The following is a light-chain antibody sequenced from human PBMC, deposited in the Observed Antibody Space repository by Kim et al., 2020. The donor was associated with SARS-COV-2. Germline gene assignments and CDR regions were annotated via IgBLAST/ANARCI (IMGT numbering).Light chain of an antibody. Sequence: GKTVTISCTRSNGSIASNCVQWYQQRPGSAPTTVIYEDNQRPSGVPDRFSGSIDSSSNSASLTISGLKTEDEADYYCQSYDSTNVIFGGGTQLTVL. CDR2: EDN. CDR3: QSYDSTNVI. J-gene: IGLJ2*01. CDR1: NGSIASNC. V-gene: IGLV6-57*03.